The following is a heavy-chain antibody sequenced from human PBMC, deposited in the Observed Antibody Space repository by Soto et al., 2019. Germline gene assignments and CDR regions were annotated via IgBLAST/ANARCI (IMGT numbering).Heavy chain of an antibody. J-gene: IGHJ6*01. CDR2: ISGSGGSI. V-gene: IGHV3-23*01. Sequence: EVQLLESGGGLVQPGGSLRLSCAASGFTFSTYAMNWVRQAPGNGLEWVSAISGSGGSIHYADSVKGRFTIPRDNSTTTLYLKKNCLRDEDTAVYHCVKGYWKGDVWGQGTTVTVSS. CDR1: GFTFSTYA. D-gene: IGHD1-1*01. CDR3: VKGYWKGDV.